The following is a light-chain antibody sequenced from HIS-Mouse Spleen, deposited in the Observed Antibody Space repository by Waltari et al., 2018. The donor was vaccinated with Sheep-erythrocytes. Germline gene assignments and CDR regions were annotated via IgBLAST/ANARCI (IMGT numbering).Light chain of an antibody. CDR3: CSYAGSYTVV. Sequence: QSALTQPRSVSGSPGQSVTISCTGTSSDVGGYNYVSWYQQHPGKAPNLMIYDVSKRPSWVPDRFSGSKSGNTASLTISGLQAEDEADYYCCSYAGSYTVVFGGGTKLTVL. CDR2: DVS. CDR1: SSDVGGYNY. V-gene: IGLV2-11*01. J-gene: IGLJ2*01.